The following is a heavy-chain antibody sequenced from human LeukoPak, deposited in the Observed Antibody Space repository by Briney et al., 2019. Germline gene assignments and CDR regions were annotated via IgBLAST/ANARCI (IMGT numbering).Heavy chain of an antibody. CDR3: ARGPASGSYFAWFDS. J-gene: IGHJ5*01. D-gene: IGHD1-26*01. Sequence: SETLSLTCTVSGGSISSYYWNWIRQPPGKGLEWIGEINHTGNTLYNPFLKGRVTISGDMSNNRFSLKLTSVTAADTGVYYCARGPASGSYFAWFDSWGQGTLVSVSS. CDR1: GGSISSYY. V-gene: IGHV4-34*01. CDR2: INHTGNT.